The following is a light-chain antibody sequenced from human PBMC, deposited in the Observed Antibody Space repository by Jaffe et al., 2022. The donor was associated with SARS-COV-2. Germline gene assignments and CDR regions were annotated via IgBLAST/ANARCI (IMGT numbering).Light chain of an antibody. V-gene: IGKV3-20*01. CDR2: GAS. CDR1: QSVTSSY. J-gene: IGKJ1*01. Sequence: EIVLTQSPGTLSLSPGERATLSCRASQSVTSSYLAWYQLKPGQAPRLLIYGASTRATGIPDRFNGGGSGTDFTLTISRLEPEDFAVYYCQQYGAFPKTFGQGTKVEIK. CDR3: QQYGAFPKT.